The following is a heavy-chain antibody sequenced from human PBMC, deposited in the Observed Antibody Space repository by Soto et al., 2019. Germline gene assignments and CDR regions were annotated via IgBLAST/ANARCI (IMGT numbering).Heavy chain of an antibody. D-gene: IGHD3-3*01. CDR2: ISGSGGST. CDR1: VFTLSSDA. CDR3: ATHQGNTSLSWREDAFDI. V-gene: IGHV3-23*01. Sequence: GGSLRLSCAASVFTLSSDAMSWVRQAPGQGLEWVSAISGSGGSTYYADSVKGRFTISRDNSKNTLYLQMNSLRAEDTAVYYCATHQGNTSLSWREDAFDIWGQATMVAVSS. J-gene: IGHJ3*02.